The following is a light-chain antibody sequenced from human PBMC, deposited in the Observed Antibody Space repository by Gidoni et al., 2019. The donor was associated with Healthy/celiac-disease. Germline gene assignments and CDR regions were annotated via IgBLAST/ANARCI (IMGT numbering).Light chain of an antibody. CDR1: QGISSY. CDR3: QQYYSYPV. CDR2: AAS. J-gene: IGKJ4*01. V-gene: IGKV1-8*01. Sequence: AILMTQSPSSFSASTGDRVTITCRASQGISSYLAWYQQKPGKAPKLLIYAASTLQSGVPSRFSGSGSGTDFTLTISCLQSEDFATYYCQQYYSYPVFGGGTKVEIK.